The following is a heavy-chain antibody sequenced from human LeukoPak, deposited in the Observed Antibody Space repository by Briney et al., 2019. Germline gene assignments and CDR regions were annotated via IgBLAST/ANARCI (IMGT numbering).Heavy chain of an antibody. V-gene: IGHV5-51*01. CDR1: GYSFTSYW. CDR3: ARLPQWTDFIRDYFDY. CDR2: IYPGDSDT. J-gene: IGHJ4*02. D-gene: IGHD3-10*01. Sequence: GESLKISCKGSGYSFTSYWIGWVRQMPGKGLEWMGIIYPGDSDTRYSPSFQGQVTISADKSIGTAYLQWSSLKASDTAMYYCARLPQWTDFIRDYFDYWGQGTLVTVSS.